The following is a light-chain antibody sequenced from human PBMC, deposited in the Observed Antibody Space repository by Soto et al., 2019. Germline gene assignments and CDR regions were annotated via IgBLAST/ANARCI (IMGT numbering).Light chain of an antibody. CDR1: SSDVGAYKY. CDR2: EVT. Sequence: QSALTQPPSASGSPGQSVTISCTGTSSDVGAYKYVSWYQQDPGKAPKLMIYEVTKRPSGVPDRFSGSKSGNTASLTVSGLQAEDEADSYCTSYVGTCIRVFGGGTKVTVL. V-gene: IGLV2-8*01. J-gene: IGLJ3*02. CDR3: TSYVGTCIRV.